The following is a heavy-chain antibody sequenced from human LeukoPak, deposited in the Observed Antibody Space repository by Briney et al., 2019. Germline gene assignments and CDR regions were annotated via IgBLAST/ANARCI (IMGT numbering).Heavy chain of an antibody. J-gene: IGHJ4*02. D-gene: IGHD6-13*01. CDR2: ITGGGTNT. CDR1: GFTFRSYS. CDR3: ARAGVAVAGAGLDY. Sequence: GGSLRLSCAASGFTFRSYSMNWVRQAPGKGLEWVSSITGGGTNTYYPDSLKGRFTISRDNAKNSLHLQMNSLRAEDTAVYYCARAGVAVAGAGLDYWGQGTLVPVSS. V-gene: IGHV3-21*01.